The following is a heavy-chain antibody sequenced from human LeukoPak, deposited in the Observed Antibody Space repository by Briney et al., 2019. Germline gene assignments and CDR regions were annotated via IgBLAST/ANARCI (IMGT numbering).Heavy chain of an antibody. J-gene: IGHJ4*02. CDR3: ASRPQGPSGSLDY. CDR1: GGSISSGNW. Sequence: TSGTLSLTCAVSGGSISSGNWWSWVRQPPGKGLEWIGETYHSGTSNYNPSLKSRVTISVDKSKNQFSLNLRSVTAADTAVYYCASRPQGPSGSLDYWGQGTLVTVSS. CDR2: TYHSGTS. V-gene: IGHV4-4*02. D-gene: IGHD3-10*01.